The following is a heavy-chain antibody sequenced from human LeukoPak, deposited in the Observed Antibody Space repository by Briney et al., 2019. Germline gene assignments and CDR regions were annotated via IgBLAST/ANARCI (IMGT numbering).Heavy chain of an antibody. Sequence: GGPLRLSCAASGFTFSRYWMHWVRQAPGKGLVWVSRLNGDGSATTYADSVKGRFTISRDNAKNTLYLQMNSLRAEDTAVYYXXXSGSYLREVDAFDIWGQGTMVTVSS. CDR3: XXSGSYLREVDAFDI. D-gene: IGHD3-10*01. CDR2: LNGDGSAT. CDR1: GFTFSRYW. J-gene: IGHJ3*02. V-gene: IGHV3-74*01.